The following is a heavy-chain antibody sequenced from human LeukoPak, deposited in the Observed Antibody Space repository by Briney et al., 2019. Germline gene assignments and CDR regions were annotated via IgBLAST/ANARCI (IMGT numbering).Heavy chain of an antibody. CDR1: GGSISSSSYY. V-gene: IGHV4-39*07. J-gene: IGHJ4*02. CDR3: AREGYSTGIDY. CDR2: IYYSGST. D-gene: IGHD4-23*01. Sequence: SETLSLTCTVSGGSISSSSYYWAWIRQPPGKGLEWIGSIYYSGSTYYNPSLKSRVTISVDTSKNQFSLKLSSVTAADTAVYYCAREGYSTGIDYWGQGTLVTVSS.